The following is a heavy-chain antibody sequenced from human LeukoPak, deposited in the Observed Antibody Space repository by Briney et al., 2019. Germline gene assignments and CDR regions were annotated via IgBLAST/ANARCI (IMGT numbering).Heavy chain of an antibody. J-gene: IGHJ1*01. V-gene: IGHV1-46*01. D-gene: IGHD3-22*01. Sequence: ASVTVSRKASGYTFTSYYMHWVRQAPGQGLEWMGLINPGDGSTSYTQKFQGRVTMTRDTSTSTVFLDLSSLRSEDTAVYYCATAPYSSGSFQHWGQGTLVTVSS. CDR1: GYTFTSYY. CDR3: ATAPYSSGSFQH. CDR2: INPGDGST.